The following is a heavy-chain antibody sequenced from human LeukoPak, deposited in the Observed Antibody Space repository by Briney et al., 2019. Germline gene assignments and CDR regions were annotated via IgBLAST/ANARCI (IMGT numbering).Heavy chain of an antibody. CDR1: GGSTSSGGYY. CDR2: ISSSSSSYI. V-gene: IGHV3-21*01. CDR3: AMGLQTLEGTDY. Sequence: PSETLSLTCTVSGGSTSSGGYYWSWIRQAPGKGLEWVSSISSSSSSYIYYADSVKGRFTISRDNAKNSLYLQMNSLRAEDTAVYYCAMGLQTLEGTDYWGQGTLVTVSS. J-gene: IGHJ4*02. D-gene: IGHD1-1*01.